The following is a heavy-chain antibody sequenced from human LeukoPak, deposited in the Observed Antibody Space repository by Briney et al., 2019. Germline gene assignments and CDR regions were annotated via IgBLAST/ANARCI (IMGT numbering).Heavy chain of an antibody. CDR2: ISGSGGGT. V-gene: IGHV3-23*01. D-gene: IGHD3-16*02. CDR1: GFTFSSYA. Sequence: GGSLRLSCAASGFTFSSYAMSWVRQAPEKGLEWVSTISGSGGGTYYADSVKGRFTISRDDSKNTLYLQMNSLRAEDTAVYYCAKSLVLRKSRGYWGQGTLVTVSS. J-gene: IGHJ4*02. CDR3: AKSLVLRKSRGY.